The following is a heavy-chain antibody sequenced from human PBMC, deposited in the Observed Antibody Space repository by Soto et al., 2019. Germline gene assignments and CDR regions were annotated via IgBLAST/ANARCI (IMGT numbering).Heavy chain of an antibody. D-gene: IGHD6-13*01. CDR2: ISASGGGT. CDR3: AKGGSSWSYFDY. V-gene: IGHV3-23*01. J-gene: IGHJ4*02. Sequence: EVQLLESGGGLVQPGGSLRLSCAASGFTFSSYAMSWVRQAPGKGLEWVSTISASGGGTYYADSVKGRFTISRDNSKNTLYLQMNSLRAEDTAVYYCAKGGSSWSYFDYWGQGTLVTVSS. CDR1: GFTFSSYA.